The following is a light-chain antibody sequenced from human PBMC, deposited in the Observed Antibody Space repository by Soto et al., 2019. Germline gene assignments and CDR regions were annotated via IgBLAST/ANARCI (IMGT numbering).Light chain of an antibody. CDR2: GAS. CDR1: KSVSSN. J-gene: IGKJ1*01. CDR3: QQYNNWPPWT. Sequence: EIVMTQSPATLSVSPGERVTLSCRASKSVSSNLAWYQQKPGQAPRLLIYGASTRATGIPARFSGSGSGTEFTLTISSLQSEDFVVYYCQQYNNWPPWTFGQGTKVEIK. V-gene: IGKV3-15*01.